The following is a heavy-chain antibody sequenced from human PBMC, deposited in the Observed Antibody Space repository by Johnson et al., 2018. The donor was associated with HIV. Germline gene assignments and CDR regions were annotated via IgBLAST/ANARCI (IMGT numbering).Heavy chain of an antibody. Sequence: VQLVESGGGLVQPGGSLRLSCAASAFTFSRYWMSWVRQAPGKGLEWVANIKQDGSEKYYVDSVKGRFTISRDNAKNSLYLQMNSLRVDDTAVYYCARDPGPGSSSHERSWGGFDIWGQGTMVTVSS. CDR1: AFTFSRYW. J-gene: IGHJ3*02. CDR2: IKQDGSEK. CDR3: ARDPGPGSSSHERSWGGFDI. V-gene: IGHV3-7*01. D-gene: IGHD6-6*01.